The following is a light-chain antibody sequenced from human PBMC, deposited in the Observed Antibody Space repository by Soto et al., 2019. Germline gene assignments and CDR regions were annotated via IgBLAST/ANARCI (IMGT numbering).Light chain of an antibody. V-gene: IGKV3-20*01. CDR2: GAS. CDR1: HRVTYDQ. J-gene: IGKJ1*01. CDR3: QKYGSAPRT. Sequence: ESVLTPSQDTLSFSPGEMSTIYFRASHRVTYDQLARYRPTPGQAPRLLIYGASSRAAGIPDRFSGSGSGTDFTLTISRLEPEDFAVYYCQKYGSAPRTFGQGPTGDIK.